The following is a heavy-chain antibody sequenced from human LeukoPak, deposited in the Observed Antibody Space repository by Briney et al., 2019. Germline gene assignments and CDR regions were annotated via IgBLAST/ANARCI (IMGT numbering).Heavy chain of an antibody. Sequence: SESLSLACAVYGGSFSGYYRSWVRPPPGKGLEWVGEINHSGSTNYNPSFKSRVTISVDTSKNQFSLKLSSVTAADTAVYYCARGYSGYDPFDYWGQGTLVTVSS. V-gene: IGHV4-34*01. D-gene: IGHD5-12*01. CDR2: INHSGST. J-gene: IGHJ4*02. CDR1: GGSFSGYY. CDR3: ARGYSGYDPFDY.